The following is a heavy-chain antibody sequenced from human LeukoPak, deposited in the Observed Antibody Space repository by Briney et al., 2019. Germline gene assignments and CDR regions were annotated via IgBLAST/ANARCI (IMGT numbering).Heavy chain of an antibody. CDR1: GFTFSNYS. CDR2: ITSSGSYI. Sequence: KTGGSLRLSCAASGFTFSNYSMNWVRQAPGEGLEWVSSITSSGSYIYYADSVKGRFTISRDNARNSLYLQMNSLRAEDTAIYYCARAEALKFRDFDYWGQGTLVTVSS. J-gene: IGHJ4*02. CDR3: ARAEALKFRDFDY. V-gene: IGHV3-21*01.